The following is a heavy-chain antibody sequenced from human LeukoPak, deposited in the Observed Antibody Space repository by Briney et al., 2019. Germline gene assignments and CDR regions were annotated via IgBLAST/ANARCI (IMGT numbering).Heavy chain of an antibody. CDR3: AKVPYGSTDYYMDV. Sequence: GGSLRLSCAASGFTFSSYAMSWVRQAPGKGLEWVSAISGSGGSTYYADSVKGRFTISRDNSKNTLYLQMNSLRAEDTAVYYCAKVPYGSTDYYMDVWGKGTTVTVSS. V-gene: IGHV3-23*01. CDR1: GFTFSSYA. D-gene: IGHD1-1*01. J-gene: IGHJ6*03. CDR2: ISGSGGST.